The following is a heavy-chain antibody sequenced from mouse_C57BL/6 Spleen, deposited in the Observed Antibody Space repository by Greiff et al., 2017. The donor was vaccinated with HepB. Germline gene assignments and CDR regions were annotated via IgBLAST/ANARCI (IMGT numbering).Heavy chain of an antibody. CDR1: GFTFSDYY. CDR3: ARDGYGSSYVPFAY. V-gene: IGHV5-16*01. D-gene: IGHD1-1*01. J-gene: IGHJ3*01. Sequence: EVKLMESEGGLVQPGSSMKLSCTASGFTFSDYYMAWVRQVPEKGLEWVANINDDGSSTYYLDSLKSRFIISRDNAKNILYLQMSSLKSEDTATYYCARDGYGSSYVPFAYWGQGTLVTVSA. CDR2: INDDGSST.